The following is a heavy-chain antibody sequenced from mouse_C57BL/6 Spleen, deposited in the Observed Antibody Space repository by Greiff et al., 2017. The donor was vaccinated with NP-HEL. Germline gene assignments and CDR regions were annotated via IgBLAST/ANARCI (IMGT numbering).Heavy chain of an antibody. Sequence: VQLQQPGAELVKPGASVKMSCKASGYTFTSYWITWVKQRPGQGLEWIGDIYPGSGSTNYNEKFKSKATLTVDTSSSTAYMQLSSLTSEDSAVYYCARSLYYGSSLFAYWGQGTLVTVSA. D-gene: IGHD1-1*01. CDR1: GYTFTSYW. CDR3: ARSLYYGSSLFAY. V-gene: IGHV1-55*01. CDR2: IYPGSGST. J-gene: IGHJ3*01.